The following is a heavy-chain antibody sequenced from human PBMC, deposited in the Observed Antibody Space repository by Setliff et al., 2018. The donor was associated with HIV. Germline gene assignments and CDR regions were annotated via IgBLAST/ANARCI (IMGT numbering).Heavy chain of an antibody. CDR3: ARDALFCDVGRCPAFNWLDS. CDR2: ISYDETTK. Sequence: GGSLRLSCAASGFIFNKFALHWVRQAPGKGLEWVAIISYDETTKLYADSVKGRFTISRNNSKDTVVLQLSRLTIDDTGVYYCARDALFCDVGRCPAFNWLDSWGQGTLVTVSS. J-gene: IGHJ5*01. CDR1: GFIFNKFA. D-gene: IGHD2-15*01. V-gene: IGHV3-30-3*01.